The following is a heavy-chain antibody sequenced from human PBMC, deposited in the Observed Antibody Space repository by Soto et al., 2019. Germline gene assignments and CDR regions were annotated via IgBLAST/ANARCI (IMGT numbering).Heavy chain of an antibody. CDR3: ARHGYYDSSGSRTYGMDV. CDR1: GYSFTSYW. Sequence: GESLKISCKGSGYSFTSYWIGWVRQMPGKGLEWMGIIYPGDSDTRYSPSFQGQVTISADKSISTAYLRWSSLKASDTAMYYCARHGYYDSSGSRTYGMDVWGQGTTVTVSS. CDR2: IYPGDSDT. V-gene: IGHV5-51*01. J-gene: IGHJ6*02. D-gene: IGHD3-22*01.